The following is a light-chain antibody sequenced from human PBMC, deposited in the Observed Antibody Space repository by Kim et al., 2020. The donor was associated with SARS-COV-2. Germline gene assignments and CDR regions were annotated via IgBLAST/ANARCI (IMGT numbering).Light chain of an antibody. CDR3: QQRSNWLT. V-gene: IGKV3-11*01. Sequence: EIVLTQSPATLSLSPGERATLSCRASQSVSSYLAWYQQKPGQAPRLLIYDASNRATGIPARFSGSGSGTDFTLTISSLEPEDFAVYYCQQRSNWLTFGGGTKWRS. CDR2: DAS. J-gene: IGKJ4*01. CDR1: QSVSSY.